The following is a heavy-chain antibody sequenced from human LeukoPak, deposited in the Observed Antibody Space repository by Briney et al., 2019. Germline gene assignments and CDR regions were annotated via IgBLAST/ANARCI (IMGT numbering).Heavy chain of an antibody. J-gene: IGHJ3*02. V-gene: IGHV4-30-4*08. CDR2: IYYSGST. D-gene: IGHD2-15*01. CDR1: GGSISSGDYY. Sequence: SQTLSLTCTVSGGSISSGDYYWSWIRQPPGKGLEWIGYIYYSGSTYYNPSLKSRVTISVDTSKNRFSLKLSSVTAEDTAVYYCGSDQRQIGAFDIWGQGTMVTVSS. CDR3: GSDQRQIGAFDI.